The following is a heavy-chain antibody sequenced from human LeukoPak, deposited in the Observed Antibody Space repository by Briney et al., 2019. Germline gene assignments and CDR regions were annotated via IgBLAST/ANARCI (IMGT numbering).Heavy chain of an antibody. J-gene: IGHJ4*02. CDR1: GFTFSSYA. CDR3: AREAAAGTAGAYYFDY. V-gene: IGHV3-30*04. CDR2: ISYDGSNK. D-gene: IGHD6-13*01. Sequence: GGSLRLSCAASGFTFSSYAMHWVRQAPGKGLEWVAVISYDGSNKYYADSVKGRFTISRDNSKSTLYLQMNSLRAEDTAVYYCAREAAAGTAGAYYFDYWGQGTLVTVSS.